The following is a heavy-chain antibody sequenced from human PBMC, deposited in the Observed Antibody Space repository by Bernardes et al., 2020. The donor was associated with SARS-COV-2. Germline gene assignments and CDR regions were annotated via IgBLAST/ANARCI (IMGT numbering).Heavy chain of an antibody. J-gene: IGHJ6*02. CDR3: AKVLYPKHSDYDPRIVGVDV. CDR2: ISGSGSGT. CDR1: GVTFSRYA. D-gene: IGHD5-12*01. V-gene: IGHV3-23*01. Sequence: GWSLRLSCAVSGVTFSRYAMIWVRQAPGKGLGWVSSISGSGSGTYYADSVKGRFTISRDNSKSTLYLQMNSLRAEDTAIYYCAKVLYPKHSDYDPRIVGVDVWGRGTTVTVSS.